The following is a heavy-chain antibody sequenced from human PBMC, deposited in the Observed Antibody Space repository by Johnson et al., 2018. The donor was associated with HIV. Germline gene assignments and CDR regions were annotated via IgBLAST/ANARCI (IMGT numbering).Heavy chain of an antibody. D-gene: IGHD6-19*01. J-gene: IGHJ3*02. Sequence: VQLVESGGGLIQPGGSLRLSCAASWFTVSSNYMSWVRQAPGKGLEWVSVIYSGGSTYYADSVKGRFTISRDNSKNTLYLQMNSLRAEDTAVYYCARDRLYSSGWYGTDAFDIWGQGTMVTVSS. CDR1: WFTVSSNY. CDR2: IYSGGST. CDR3: ARDRLYSSGWYGTDAFDI. V-gene: IGHV3-66*03.